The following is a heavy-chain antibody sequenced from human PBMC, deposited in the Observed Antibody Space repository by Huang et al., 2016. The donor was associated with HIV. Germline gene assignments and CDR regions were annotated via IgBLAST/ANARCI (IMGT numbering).Heavy chain of an antibody. Sequence: QITLKESGPTLVKPTQTLTLACTFSGFSLNTSGVGVAWIRQPPGKALEWLALIYWDDDKRYRPSLKSRLTISKDPSNNQVVLTMTNMDPVDTASYFCAHIGDIFAAYSPEYFDYRGQGALVTVSS. D-gene: IGHD2-15*01. CDR2: IYWDDDK. CDR1: GFSLNTSGVG. J-gene: IGHJ4*02. CDR3: AHIGDIFAAYSPEYFDY. V-gene: IGHV2-5*02.